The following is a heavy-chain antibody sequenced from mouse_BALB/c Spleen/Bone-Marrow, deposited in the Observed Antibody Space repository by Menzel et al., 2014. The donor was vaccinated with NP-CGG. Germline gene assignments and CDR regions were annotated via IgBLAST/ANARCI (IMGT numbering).Heavy chain of an antibody. CDR3: ARSYYGSSFPMDY. J-gene: IGHJ4*01. D-gene: IGHD1-1*01. CDR1: GYTFTDYA. Sequence: QVQLKESGPELVRPGVSVKISCKGSGYTFTDYAMHWVKQSHAKSLEWIGVISTYSGNTNYNQKFKGKATVTVDKSSSTAYMELARLTSEDSAIYYCARSYYGSSFPMDYWGQGTSVTVSS. V-gene: IGHV1-67*01. CDR2: ISTYSGNT.